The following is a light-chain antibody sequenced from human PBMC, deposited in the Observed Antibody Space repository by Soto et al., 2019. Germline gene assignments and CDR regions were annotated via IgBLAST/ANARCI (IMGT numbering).Light chain of an antibody. Sequence: EIVLTQSPGTLSLSPGERATLSCRASQSVSSSYLAWYQQKPGQAPRLLIYGASSRATGIPDRFSGSGSGTEFTLTISRLEPEEFAVYYCQQYGSSPGYTFGQGTKLEIK. V-gene: IGKV3-20*01. J-gene: IGKJ2*01. CDR3: QQYGSSPGYT. CDR1: QSVSSSY. CDR2: GAS.